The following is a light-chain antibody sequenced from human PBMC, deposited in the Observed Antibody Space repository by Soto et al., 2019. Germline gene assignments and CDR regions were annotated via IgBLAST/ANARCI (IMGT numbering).Light chain of an antibody. CDR3: TSYTSSNTPV. V-gene: IGLV2-14*01. Sequence: QSVRTQPASVSGSPGQSITISCTGTSSDVGGYNYVSWYQQHPGKAPKLMIYEVNNRPSGVSNRFSGSKSGNTASLTISGLQAEDEADYYCTSYTSSNTPVFGGGTKLTVL. CDR1: SSDVGGYNY. CDR2: EVN. J-gene: IGLJ3*02.